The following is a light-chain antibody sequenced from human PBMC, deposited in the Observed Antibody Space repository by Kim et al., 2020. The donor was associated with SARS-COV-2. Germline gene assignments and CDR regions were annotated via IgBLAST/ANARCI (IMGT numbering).Light chain of an antibody. CDR1: QRVRTN. V-gene: IGKV3-11*01. Sequence: LTRERRPTLSCRARQRVRTNFVWYQQKVGQAPRLLIYDASNGATGIPARFSGSGSGTDFTLTIRSLGPEYFAVYYCQQRSTWAYTFGLGTKREI. J-gene: IGKJ2*01. CDR3: QQRSTWAYT. CDR2: DAS.